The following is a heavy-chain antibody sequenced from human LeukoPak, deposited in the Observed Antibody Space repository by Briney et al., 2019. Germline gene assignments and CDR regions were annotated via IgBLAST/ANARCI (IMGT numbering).Heavy chain of an antibody. J-gene: IGHJ4*02. CDR2: INAGNGNT. V-gene: IGHV1-3*01. D-gene: IGHD6-13*01. CDR1: GYTFTSYS. Sequence: ASVKVSCKASGYTFTSYSIHWVRQAPGQKLEWMGWINAGNGNTEYSRNFQGRVTITRDTSASTSYMELSSLRFEDTAVYYCARDRSSTWYGGIDYWGQGTLVTASS. CDR3: ARDRSSTWYGGIDY.